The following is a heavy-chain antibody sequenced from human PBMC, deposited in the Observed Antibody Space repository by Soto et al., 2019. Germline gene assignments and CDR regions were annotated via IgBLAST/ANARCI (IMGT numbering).Heavy chain of an antibody. D-gene: IGHD3-22*01. CDR1: GGSISSGGYS. J-gene: IGHJ6*02. Sequence: SETLSLTCAVSGGSISSGGYSWSWIRQPPGKGLEWIGYIYNSGSTNYNPSLKNRVTISVDKSKNQFSLKLSSVTAADTAVYYFARSPDSSGYYPRWYYYGMDVWGQGTTVS. CDR2: IYNSGST. CDR3: ARSPDSSGYYPRWYYYGMDV. V-gene: IGHV4-30-2*01.